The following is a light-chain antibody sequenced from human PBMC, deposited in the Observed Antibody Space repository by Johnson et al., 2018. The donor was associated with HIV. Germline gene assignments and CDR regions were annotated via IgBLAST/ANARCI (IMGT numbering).Light chain of an antibody. V-gene: IGLV1-51*01. CDR3: GTWDSSLSARYV. CDR1: SSNIGNNY. CDR2: DNN. J-gene: IGLJ1*01. Sequence: QSVLTQPPSVSAAPGQKVTISCSGSSSNIGNNYVSWYQHLPGTAPKLLIYDNNKRPSGIPDRFSGSKSGTSATLGITGLPTGDEADYYCGTWDSSLSARYVFGTGTKVTVL.